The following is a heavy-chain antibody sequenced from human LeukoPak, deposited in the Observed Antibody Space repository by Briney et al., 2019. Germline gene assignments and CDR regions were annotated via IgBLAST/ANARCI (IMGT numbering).Heavy chain of an antibody. V-gene: IGHV3-7*01. CDR1: GFSLRAYW. J-gene: IGHJ4*02. CDR2: IKPGGSET. CDR3: ASFGYVAAVDV. Sequence: GESLRLSCAACGFSLRAYWVRGVREARGRGGEGVAYIKPGGSETYYVDPVKGRFISSRDKAKDLVYLQTNSLRAEATAVYPCASFGYVAAVDVCGQGTPVTVSS. D-gene: IGHD3-10*01.